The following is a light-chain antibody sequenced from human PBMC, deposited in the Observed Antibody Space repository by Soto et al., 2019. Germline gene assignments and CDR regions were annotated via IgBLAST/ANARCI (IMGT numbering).Light chain of an antibody. Sequence: DIQMTQSPSTLSASVGDRVTITCRASQSISSWLAWYQQKPGKAPKVLIYKASSLESGVPSRFSGSGSGTEFTLTISSLQPDDFATYYCQHFNSYLWTFGQGTKVDIK. V-gene: IGKV1-5*03. CDR1: QSISSW. CDR2: KAS. J-gene: IGKJ1*01. CDR3: QHFNSYLWT.